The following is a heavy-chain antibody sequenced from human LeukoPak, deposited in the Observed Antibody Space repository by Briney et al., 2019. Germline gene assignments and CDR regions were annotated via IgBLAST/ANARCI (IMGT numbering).Heavy chain of an antibody. CDR1: GFTLSSYA. Sequence: GGSLRLSCAASGFTLSSYAMSWVRQAPGKGLEWVSVIYSGGSTYYADSVKGRFTISRDNSKNTLYLQMNSLRAEDTAVYYCARGGWFGEYRYYYYYGMDVWGQGTTVTVSS. CDR3: ARGGWFGEYRYYYYYGMDV. CDR2: IYSGGST. D-gene: IGHD3-10*01. V-gene: IGHV3-53*01. J-gene: IGHJ6*02.